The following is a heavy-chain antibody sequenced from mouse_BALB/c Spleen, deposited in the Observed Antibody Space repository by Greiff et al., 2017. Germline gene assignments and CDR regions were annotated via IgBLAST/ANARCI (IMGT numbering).Heavy chain of an antibody. CDR3: ARLYDSSFRYYAMDY. D-gene: IGHD1-1*01. Sequence: EVKVVESGGGLVKPGGSLKLSCAASGFTFSSYTMSWVRQTPEKRLEWVATISSGGGNTYYPDSVKGRFTISRDNAKNNLYLQMSSLRSEDTALYYCARLYDSSFRYYAMDYWGQGTSVTVSS. CDR2: ISSGGGNT. V-gene: IGHV5-9*03. J-gene: IGHJ4*01. CDR1: GFTFSSYT.